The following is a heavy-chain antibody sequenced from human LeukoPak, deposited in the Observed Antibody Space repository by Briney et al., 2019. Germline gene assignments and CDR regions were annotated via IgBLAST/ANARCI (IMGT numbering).Heavy chain of an antibody. CDR3: ARVLYSSGWYYFDY. D-gene: IGHD6-19*01. CDR2: INHSGST. J-gene: IGHJ4*02. CDR1: GGSFSGCY. Sequence: SETLSLTCAVYGGSFSGCYWSWIRQPPGKGLEWIGEINHSGSTNYNPSLKSRVTISIDTSKSQFSLKLSSVTAADTAVYYCARVLYSSGWYYFDYWGQGTLVTVSS. V-gene: IGHV4-34*01.